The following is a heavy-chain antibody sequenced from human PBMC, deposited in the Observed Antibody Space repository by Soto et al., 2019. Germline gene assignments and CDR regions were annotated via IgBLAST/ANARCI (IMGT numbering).Heavy chain of an antibody. Sequence: ASVKVSCKASGYTFTSYGISWVRQAPGQGLEWMGWISAYNGNTNYAQKLQGRVTMTTDTSTSTAYMELRSLRSDDTAVYYCARDTSAFGVVVPAAISVDNWFDPWGQGTLVTVSS. CDR3: ARDTSAFGVVVPAAISVDNWFDP. D-gene: IGHD2-2*01. CDR1: GYTFTSYG. CDR2: ISAYNGNT. V-gene: IGHV1-18*01. J-gene: IGHJ5*02.